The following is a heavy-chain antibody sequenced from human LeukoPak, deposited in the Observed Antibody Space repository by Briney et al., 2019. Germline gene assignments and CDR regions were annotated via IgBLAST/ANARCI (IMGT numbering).Heavy chain of an antibody. V-gene: IGHV3-53*01. J-gene: IGHJ4*02. D-gene: IGHD4/OR15-4a*01. CDR2: IYSDNT. CDR3: ARRAGAYSHPYDY. Sequence: GGSLRLSCTVSGFTVSTNSMSWVRQAPGKGLEWVSFIYSDNTHYSDSVKGRFIISRDNSKNTLYLQMNSLRAEDTAVYYCARRAGAYSHPYDYWGQGTLVTVSS. CDR1: GFTVSTNS.